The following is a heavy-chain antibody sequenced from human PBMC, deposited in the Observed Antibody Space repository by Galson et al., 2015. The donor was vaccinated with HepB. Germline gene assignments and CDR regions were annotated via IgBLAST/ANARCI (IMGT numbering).Heavy chain of an antibody. CDR2: IVPVVNMP. J-gene: IGHJ5*02. CDR1: GDTFRNDG. V-gene: IGHV1-69*10. D-gene: IGHD1-26*01. CDR3: VNERIVGSSSDL. Sequence: SVKVSCKASGDTFRNDGFSWVRQAPGQGLEWMGGIVPVVNMPNYSQKFKGRIAITSDKSTSTTYMELSSLRSEDTAIYYCVNERIVGSSSDLWGQGTLVTVAS.